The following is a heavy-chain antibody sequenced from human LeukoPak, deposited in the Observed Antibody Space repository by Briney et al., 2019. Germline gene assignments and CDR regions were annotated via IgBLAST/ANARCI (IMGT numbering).Heavy chain of an antibody. Sequence: GEPLKISCKGSGYSFTNYWIGWVRQMPGKGLEWMGIIYPGDSDTRYSPSFQGQVTISADKSISTAYLQWSSLKASDTATYYCARHNPYHPSHYYYYMDVWGKGTTVTVSS. D-gene: IGHD1-14*01. CDR1: GYSFTNYW. CDR3: ARHNPYHPSHYYYYMDV. J-gene: IGHJ6*03. CDR2: IYPGDSDT. V-gene: IGHV5-51*01.